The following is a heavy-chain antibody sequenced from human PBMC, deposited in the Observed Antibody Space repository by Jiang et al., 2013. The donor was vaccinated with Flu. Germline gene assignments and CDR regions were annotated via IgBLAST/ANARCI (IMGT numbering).Heavy chain of an antibody. D-gene: IGHD3-22*01. CDR1: GGSISSYY. Sequence: SGGSISSYYWSWIRQAPREGTGVDWVYLLQWEHQLQPSLKSRVTISVDTSKNQFSLKLSSVTAADTAVYYCARHIPQYYYDSSGYSETNAFDIWGQGTMVTVSS. J-gene: IGHJ3*02. V-gene: IGHV4-59*08. CDR2: LLQWEH. CDR3: ARHIPQYYYDSSGYSETNAFDI.